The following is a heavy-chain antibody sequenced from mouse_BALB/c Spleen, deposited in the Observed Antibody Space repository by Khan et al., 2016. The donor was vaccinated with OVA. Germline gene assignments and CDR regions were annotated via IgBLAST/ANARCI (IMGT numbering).Heavy chain of an antibody. CDR1: GYTFTDYA. Sequence: QVQLKQSGAALVRPGVSVKISCKGSGYTFTDYAMHWVKQSHAKSLEWIGVISTYYGDASYNQKFKGKATMTVDKSSSTAYMELARLTSEDSAIYYCVRGSGNSRFAYWGQGTLVTVSA. V-gene: IGHV1S137*01. D-gene: IGHD1-3*01. CDR3: VRGSGNSRFAY. CDR2: ISTYYGDA. J-gene: IGHJ3*01.